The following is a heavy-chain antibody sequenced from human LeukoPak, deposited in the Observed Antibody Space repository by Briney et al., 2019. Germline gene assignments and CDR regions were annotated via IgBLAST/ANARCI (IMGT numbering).Heavy chain of an antibody. D-gene: IGHD1-20*01. CDR1: GFTFRSYG. CDR3: ARGDLNWKPVRYAMDV. J-gene: IGHJ6*02. V-gene: IGHV3-33*01. CDR2: ICFDGSNK. Sequence: GGSLRLSCAASGFTFRSYGMHWVRQAPGKGLEWVAGICFDGSNKNYGDSVKDRFTISRDNSKNTLLLEMNSLRGEDTAVYYCARGDLNWKPVRYAMDVWGHGTTVTVSS.